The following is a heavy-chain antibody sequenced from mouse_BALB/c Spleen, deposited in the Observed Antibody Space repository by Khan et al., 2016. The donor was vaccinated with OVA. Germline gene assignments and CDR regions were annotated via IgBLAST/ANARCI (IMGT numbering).Heavy chain of an antibody. Sequence: EVKLLESGPGLVKPSQSLSLTCTVTGYSITSGYGWNWNRQFPGNKLEWMGNISYSGSTNYNPSLKSRISITRDTSKNQFFLQLNSVTTEDTATYYCARTARIKYWGQGTTLTVSS. J-gene: IGHJ2*01. V-gene: IGHV3-2*02. CDR3: ARTARIKY. CDR2: ISYSGST. CDR1: GYSITSGYG. D-gene: IGHD1-2*01.